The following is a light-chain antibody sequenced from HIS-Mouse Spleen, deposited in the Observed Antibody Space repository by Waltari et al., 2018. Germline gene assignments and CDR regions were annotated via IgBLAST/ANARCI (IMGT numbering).Light chain of an antibody. CDR1: KLGDKY. Sequence: SYELTQPPSVSVSPGQTASIPCSGDKLGDKYACWYQQKPGQSPVLVIYQDSKRPSGIPERFSGSDSGNTATLTISETQAMDEADYYCQAWDSSTYVFGTGTKVTVL. V-gene: IGLV3-1*01. J-gene: IGLJ1*01. CDR2: QDS. CDR3: QAWDSSTYV.